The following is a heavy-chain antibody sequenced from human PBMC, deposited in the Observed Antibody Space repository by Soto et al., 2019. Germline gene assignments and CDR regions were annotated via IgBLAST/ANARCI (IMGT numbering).Heavy chain of an antibody. D-gene: IGHD3-16*02. CDR3: AKDLEVGDYVWGSYRPQAGFFDY. Sequence: GGSLRLSCAASGFTFSSYSMNWVRQAPGKGLEWVSYISSSSSTIYYADSVKGRFTISRDNAKNSLYLQMNSLRAEDTAVYYCAKDLEVGDYVWGSYRPQAGFFDYWGQGTLVTVS. J-gene: IGHJ4*02. V-gene: IGHV3-48*01. CDR2: ISSSSSTI. CDR1: GFTFSSYS.